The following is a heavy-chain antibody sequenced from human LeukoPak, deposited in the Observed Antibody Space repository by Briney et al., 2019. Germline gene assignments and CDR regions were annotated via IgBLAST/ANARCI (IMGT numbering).Heavy chain of an antibody. Sequence: GESLKISCKGSGYTFTSYWIGWVRPMPGKGLEWMGIIYPGDSDTRYSPSFQGQVTISADKSISTAYLQWSSLKASDTAMYYCARGGSSWYTYFDFWGQGTLVTVSS. CDR1: GYTFTSYW. D-gene: IGHD6-13*01. CDR3: ARGGSSWYTYFDF. V-gene: IGHV5-51*01. CDR2: IYPGDSDT. J-gene: IGHJ4*02.